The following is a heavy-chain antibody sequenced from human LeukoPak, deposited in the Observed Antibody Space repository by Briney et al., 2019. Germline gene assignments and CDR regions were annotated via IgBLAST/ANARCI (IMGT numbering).Heavy chain of an antibody. J-gene: IGHJ4*02. D-gene: IGHD1/OR15-1a*01. CDR3: ARRDGNTHFDY. CDR2: IIPILGIA. CDR1: GGTFSSYA. V-gene: IGHV1-69*04. Sequence: SVKVSCKASGGTFSSYAISWVRQAPGQGLEWMGRIIPILGIANYAQKFQGRVTITADKSTSTAYMEVRSLRSDDTAVYYCARRDGNTHFDYWGQGTLVTVSS.